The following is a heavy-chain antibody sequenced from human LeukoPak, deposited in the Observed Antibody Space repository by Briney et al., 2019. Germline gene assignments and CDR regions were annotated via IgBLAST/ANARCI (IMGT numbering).Heavy chain of an antibody. D-gene: IGHD6-13*01. V-gene: IGHV3-64*01. CDR3: ARSYSGSWYEHFDY. Sequence: GGSLRLSCAASGFTFSSYAMHWVRQAPGKGLEYVSAISSNGGSTYYANSVKGRFTIFRDNSKDTLYLQMGSLRAEDMAVYYCARSYSGSWYEHFDYWGQGTLVTVSS. CDR1: GFTFSSYA. J-gene: IGHJ4*02. CDR2: ISSNGGST.